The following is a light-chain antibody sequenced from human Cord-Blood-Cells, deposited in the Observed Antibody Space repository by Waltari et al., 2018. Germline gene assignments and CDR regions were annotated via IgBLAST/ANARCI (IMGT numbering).Light chain of an antibody. Sequence: TQPRSVSGSPGKSVTISCRASQSVSSSYLAWYQQKPGQAPRLLIYGASSRATGIPDRFSGSGSGTDFTLTISRLEPEDFAVYYCQQYGSSPYTFGQGTKLEIK. CDR2: GAS. V-gene: IGKV3-20*01. J-gene: IGKJ2*01. CDR1: QSVSSSY. CDR3: QQYGSSPYT.